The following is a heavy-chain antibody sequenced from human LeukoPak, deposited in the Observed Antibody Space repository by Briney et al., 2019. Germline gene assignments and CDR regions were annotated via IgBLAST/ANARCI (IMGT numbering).Heavy chain of an antibody. CDR2: ISGVGDTT. D-gene: IGHD6-19*01. J-gene: IGHJ4*02. Sequence: GGSLRLSCAASGFTFSSNAVSWVRQVPGKGLEWLSIISGVGDTTYHADSVQGRFTISRDNSNNTLSLQTNSLRADDTAVYYCARDSGHSSGWYTYWGQGTLVTVSS. CDR1: GFTFSSNA. CDR3: ARDSGHSSGWYTY. V-gene: IGHV3-23*01.